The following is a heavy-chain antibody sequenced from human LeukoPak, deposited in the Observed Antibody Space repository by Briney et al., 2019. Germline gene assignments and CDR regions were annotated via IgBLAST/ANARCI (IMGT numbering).Heavy chain of an antibody. CDR1: GFTVKTNY. CDR3: ARGHFASGSLDY. CDR2: IYSGGST. V-gene: IGHV3-66*01. Sequence: GGSLRLSCAASGFTVKTNYMNWVRQAPGQGLEWVSIIYSGGSTYYADSVKGRFTISRDNSKNTLYFQMNSLRAEDTAVYYCARGHFASGSLDYWGQGTLVTVSS. D-gene: IGHD3-10*01. J-gene: IGHJ4*02.